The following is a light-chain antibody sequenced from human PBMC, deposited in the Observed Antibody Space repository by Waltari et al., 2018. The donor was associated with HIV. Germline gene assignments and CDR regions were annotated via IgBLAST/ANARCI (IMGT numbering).Light chain of an antibody. V-gene: IGLV3-21*04. CDR3: QVWDSTSDHVL. J-gene: IGLJ2*01. CDR2: YDT. CDR1: NIERKS. Sequence: SSLLTQTPSVSVAPGKTARITCGGTNIERKSVHCYQQEPGQAPLLVIDYDTDRPSGIPERFSGSNSGNTATLTISRVGDGDEADYYCQVWDSTSDHVLFGGGTRLTVL.